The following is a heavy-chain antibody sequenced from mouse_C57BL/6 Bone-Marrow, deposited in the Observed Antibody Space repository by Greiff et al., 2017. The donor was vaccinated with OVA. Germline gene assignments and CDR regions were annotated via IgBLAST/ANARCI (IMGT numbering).Heavy chain of an antibody. Sequence: VQLQQPGPELVKPGASVKLSCKASGYTFTSYWMHWVKQRPGQGLEWIGNINPSNGGTNYNEKFKSKATLTVDKSSSTAYMQLSSLTSEDSAVYYCARASSYDGYYLDYWGQGTTLTVSS. D-gene: IGHD2-3*01. CDR1: GYTFTSYW. V-gene: IGHV1-53*01. CDR2: INPSNGGT. CDR3: ARASSYDGYYLDY. J-gene: IGHJ2*01.